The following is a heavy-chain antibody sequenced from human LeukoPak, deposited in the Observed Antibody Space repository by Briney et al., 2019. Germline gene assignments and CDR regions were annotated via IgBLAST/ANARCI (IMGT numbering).Heavy chain of an antibody. CDR1: GDSMGNYY. CDR2: IRSDGTT. V-gene: IGHV4-4*07. D-gene: IGHD3-22*01. J-gene: IGHJ6*03. CDR3: SRSTGFYTTYYMDV. Sequence: SETLSLTCTVSGDSMGNYYWNWLRQPAGKGLEWIGRIRSDGTTYANPSLESAVTMSVDTSNNHISLRLSSATAADTAVYYCSRSTGFYTTYYMDVCGKGTTVTVSS.